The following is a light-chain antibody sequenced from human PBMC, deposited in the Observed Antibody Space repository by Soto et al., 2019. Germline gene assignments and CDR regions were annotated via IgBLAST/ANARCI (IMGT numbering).Light chain of an antibody. V-gene: IGKV3-20*01. CDR2: GAS. Sequence: EIVLTQFPGTLFMSPGQRATLYCRASQSVSNNYLAWYQQKPGQAPRLLIYGASNRATGIPDRLSGSGSGTDFTLTISRLEPEDFAVYYCQQYGSSGTFGQGTKVDIK. J-gene: IGKJ1*01. CDR1: QSVSNNY. CDR3: QQYGSSGT.